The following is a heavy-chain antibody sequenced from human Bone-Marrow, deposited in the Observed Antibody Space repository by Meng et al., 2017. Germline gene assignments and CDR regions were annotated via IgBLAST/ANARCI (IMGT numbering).Heavy chain of an antibody. Sequence: GESLKISCAASGFTFSGSAMHWVRQASGKGLEWVGRIRSKANSYATAYAASVKGRFTISRDDSKNTAYLQMNSLRAEDMALYYCAREGGPYCGGDCSSSHDAFDIWGQGTMVTVSS. CDR2: IRSKANSYAT. J-gene: IGHJ3*02. CDR3: AREGGPYCGGDCSSSHDAFDI. D-gene: IGHD2-21*02. CDR1: GFTFSGSA. V-gene: IGHV3-73*01.